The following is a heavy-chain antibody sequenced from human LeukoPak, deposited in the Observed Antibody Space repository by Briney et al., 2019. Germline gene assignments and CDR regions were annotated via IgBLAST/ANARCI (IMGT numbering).Heavy chain of an antibody. D-gene: IGHD6-13*01. CDR1: GFTFSSYS. V-gene: IGHV3-21*01. Sequence: GGSLRLSCAASGFTFSSYSMNWVRQAPGKGLEWVSPISSSSSYIYYADSVKGRFTISRDNAKNSLYLQMNSLRAEDTAVYYCAKFIAAPFYFDYWGQGTLVTVSS. J-gene: IGHJ4*02. CDR2: ISSSSSYI. CDR3: AKFIAAPFYFDY.